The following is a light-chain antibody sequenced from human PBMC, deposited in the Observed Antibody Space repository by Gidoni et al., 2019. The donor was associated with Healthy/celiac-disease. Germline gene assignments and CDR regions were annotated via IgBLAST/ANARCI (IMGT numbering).Light chain of an antibody. CDR3: SSYTSSSTRV. V-gene: IGLV2-14*01. J-gene: IGLJ1*01. CDR1: SSDVGGYNY. Sequence: QSALTQPASVSGSPGHSLTISCTGTSSDVGGYNYVSWYQQHPAKAPKLMIYDVSNRPSGVSNRFSGAKSGNTASLTISGLQAEDEADYYCSSYTSSSTRVFGTGTKVXV. CDR2: DVS.